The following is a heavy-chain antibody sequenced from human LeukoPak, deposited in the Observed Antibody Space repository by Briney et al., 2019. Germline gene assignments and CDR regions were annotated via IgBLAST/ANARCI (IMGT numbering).Heavy chain of an antibody. CDR1: GYTFTGYY. Sequence: ASVKVSCKASGYTFTGYYMHWVRQAPGQGLQWMGWINPNSGATNYAQKFQGRVTMTEDTSTDTAYMELSSLRSEDTAVYYCATSTPQDYYDSSGYQSYFDYWGQGTLVTVSS. CDR3: ATSTPQDYYDSSGYQSYFDY. CDR2: INPNSGAT. D-gene: IGHD3-22*01. V-gene: IGHV1-2*02. J-gene: IGHJ4*02.